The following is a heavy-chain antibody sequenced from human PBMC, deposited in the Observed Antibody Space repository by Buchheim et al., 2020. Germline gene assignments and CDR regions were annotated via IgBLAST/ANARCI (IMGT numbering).Heavy chain of an antibody. CDR1: GLSLRNIGVS. V-gene: IGHV2-70*15. Sequence: QVSLRESGPAQVRTTETLTLTCTVSGLSLRNIGVSVSWNRQPPGKPLQWLARIDWDDGKYYNTSLETRLTVSKRTSKKQVVLTLTNVDPADTATYYCARENDYNALDSWGQGTL. CDR2: IDWDDGK. J-gene: IGHJ4*02. D-gene: IGHD5-24*01. CDR3: ARENDYNALDS.